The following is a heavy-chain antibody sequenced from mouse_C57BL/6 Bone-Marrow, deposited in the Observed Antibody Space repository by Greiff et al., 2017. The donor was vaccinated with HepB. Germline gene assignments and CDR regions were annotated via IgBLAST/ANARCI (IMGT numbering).Heavy chain of an antibody. J-gene: IGHJ2*01. Sequence: VKLMESGAELVRPGTSVKMSCKASGYTFTNYWIGWAKQRPGHGLEWIGDIYPGGGYTNYNEKFKGKATLTADKSSSTAYMQFSSLTSEDSAIYYCADSQTAQADYWGQGTTLTVSS. D-gene: IGHD3-2*02. V-gene: IGHV1-63*01. CDR2: IYPGGGYT. CDR3: ADSQTAQADY. CDR1: GYTFTNYW.